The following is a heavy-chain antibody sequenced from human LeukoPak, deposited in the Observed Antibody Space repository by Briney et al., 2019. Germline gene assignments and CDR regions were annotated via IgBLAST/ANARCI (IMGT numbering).Heavy chain of an antibody. CDR2: ISAYNGNT. CDR1: GYTFTSYG. CDR3: ARESRVDYYDGSGDDY. J-gene: IGHJ4*02. D-gene: IGHD3-22*01. Sequence: ASVKVSCKASGYTFTSYGISWVRQAPGQGLEWMGWISAYNGNTNYAQKLQGRVTMTTDTSTSTAYMELRRLRSDDTAVYYCARESRVDYYDGSGDDYWGQGTLVTVSS. V-gene: IGHV1-18*01.